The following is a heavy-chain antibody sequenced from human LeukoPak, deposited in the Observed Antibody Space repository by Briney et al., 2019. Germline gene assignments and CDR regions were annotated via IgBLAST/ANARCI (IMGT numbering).Heavy chain of an antibody. V-gene: IGHV4-59*01. CDR2: IYYSGST. CDR3: ARHLPYSSGWYYDYYYGMDV. Sequence: SETLSLTCTVSGGSISHYYWSWIRQPPGKGLEWIGYIYYSGSTDYNPSLKSRVTISVDASKNQFSLRLSSVTAADTAVYYCARHLPYSSGWYYDYYYGMDVWGQGTTVTVSS. J-gene: IGHJ6*02. CDR1: GGSISHYY. D-gene: IGHD6-19*01.